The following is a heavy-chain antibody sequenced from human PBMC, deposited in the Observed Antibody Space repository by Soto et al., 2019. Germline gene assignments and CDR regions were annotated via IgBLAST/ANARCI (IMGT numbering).Heavy chain of an antibody. V-gene: IGHV3-11*01. Sequence: QVQLVESGGGLVKPGGSLRLSCAASGFTFSDYHMSWIRQAPGKGLEWVSYISSSGSTIYYADSVKGRFTISRDNAKNSLYLQMNSLRAEDTAVYYCARDVVPAAIDGIAHWYFDLWGRGTLVTVSS. CDR2: ISSSGSTI. CDR1: GFTFSDYH. J-gene: IGHJ2*01. D-gene: IGHD2-2*01. CDR3: ARDVVPAAIDGIAHWYFDL.